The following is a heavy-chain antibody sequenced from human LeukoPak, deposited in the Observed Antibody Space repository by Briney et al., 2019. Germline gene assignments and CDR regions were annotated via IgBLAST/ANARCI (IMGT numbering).Heavy chain of an antibody. CDR1: GYAFRGNY. CDR3: ARDPSSVTLYFFDY. CDR2: IDANNGDT. V-gene: IGHV1-2*02. D-gene: IGHD4-11*01. J-gene: IGHJ4*02. Sequence: ASVKISCKASGYAFRGNYIHWLRQAPGQGLEWMGWIDANNGDTKSAQKFQGRVTMSRDTSISTAYMDLSSLSPDDAAVYYCARDPSSVTLYFFDYWGQGTLVTVSS.